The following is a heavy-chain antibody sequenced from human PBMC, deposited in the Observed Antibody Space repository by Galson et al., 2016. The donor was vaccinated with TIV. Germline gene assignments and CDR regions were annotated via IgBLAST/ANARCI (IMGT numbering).Heavy chain of an antibody. CDR2: IIPLFSTA. CDR3: AKDLNTAMDTYYWYYGMDV. V-gene: IGHV1-69*13. Sequence: SVKVSCKASGGSFSSYVISWVRQAPGQGLEWMGGIIPLFSTANYAQKFQGRVTIAADESTSTAYMELSSLRSEDTAIYYCAKDLNTAMDTYYWYYGMDVWGQGTTVTVSS. J-gene: IGHJ6*02. CDR1: GGSFSSYV. D-gene: IGHD5-18*01.